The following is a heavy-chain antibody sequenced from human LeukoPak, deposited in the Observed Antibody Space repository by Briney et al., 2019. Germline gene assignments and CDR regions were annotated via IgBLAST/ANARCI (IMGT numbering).Heavy chain of an antibody. Sequence: GGSLRLSCAASGFTFSSYGMQWVRQAPGKGLEWVAVISYDESNKWYADSVKGRFTTSRDNSQNTLSLQMNSLRAEDTAVYYCARSDRYNWKPFDYWGQGTLVSVSS. CDR2: ISYDESNK. CDR1: GFTFSSYG. CDR3: ARSDRYNWKPFDY. J-gene: IGHJ4*02. D-gene: IGHD1-20*01. V-gene: IGHV3-30*03.